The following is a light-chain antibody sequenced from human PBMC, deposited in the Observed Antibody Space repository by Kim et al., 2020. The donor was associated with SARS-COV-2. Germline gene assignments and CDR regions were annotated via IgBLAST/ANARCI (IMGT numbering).Light chain of an antibody. Sequence: WSPGERAPLSCSASQRVSTYFDWYQQKPGQAPRLLITHISNRATGIPARFSGSGSGTDFTLTISSLEPEDVAVYYCQQRDSWPLTFGGGTKVDIK. J-gene: IGKJ4*01. CDR3: QQRDSWPLT. V-gene: IGKV3-11*01. CDR2: HIS. CDR1: QRVSTY.